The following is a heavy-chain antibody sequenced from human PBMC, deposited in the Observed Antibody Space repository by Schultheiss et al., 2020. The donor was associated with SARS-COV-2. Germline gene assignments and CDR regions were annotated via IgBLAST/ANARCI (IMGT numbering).Heavy chain of an antibody. Sequence: SQTLSLTCAVSGYSISSGYYWGWIRQPPGKGLEWIGEINHSGSTNYNPSLKSRVTISVDTSKNQFSLKLSSVTAADTAVYYCARVIIAPDAFDIWGQGTMVTVSS. CDR3: ARVIIAPDAFDI. D-gene: IGHD3-10*01. CDR1: GYSISSGYY. J-gene: IGHJ3*02. CDR2: INHSGST. V-gene: IGHV4-38-2*01.